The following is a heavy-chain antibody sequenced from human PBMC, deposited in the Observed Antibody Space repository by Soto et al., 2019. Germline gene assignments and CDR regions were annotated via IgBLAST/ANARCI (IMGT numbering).Heavy chain of an antibody. V-gene: IGHV1-18*01. J-gene: IGHJ6*02. CDR3: ARGGLRYFDWLRYGMDV. CDR2: SSAYNGNT. Sequence: ASVKVSCKASGYTFTSYGISWVRQAPGQGLEWMGWSSAYNGNTNYAEKLQGRVTMTTDTSTSTAYMELRSLVSDDTAVYYCARGGLRYFDWLRYGMDVWGQGTTVTVSS. D-gene: IGHD3-9*01. CDR1: GYTFTSYG.